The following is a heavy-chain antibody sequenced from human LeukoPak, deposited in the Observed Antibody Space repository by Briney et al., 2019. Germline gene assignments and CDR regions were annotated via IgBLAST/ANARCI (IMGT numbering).Heavy chain of an antibody. D-gene: IGHD2-15*01. CDR1: GGSISSYY. V-gene: IGHV4-59*01. J-gene: IGHJ4*02. CDR2: IYYSGST. CDR3: ARARDQGYPVV. Sequence: PSETLSLTCTVSGGSISSYYWSWIRQPPGKGLEWIGYIYYSGSTNYNPSLKSRVTISVDTSKNRFSLKLSSVTAADTAVYYCARARDQGYPVVWGQGTLVTVSS.